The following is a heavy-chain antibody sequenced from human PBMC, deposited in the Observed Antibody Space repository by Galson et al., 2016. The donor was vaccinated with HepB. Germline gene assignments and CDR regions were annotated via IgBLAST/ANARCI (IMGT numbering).Heavy chain of an antibody. V-gene: IGHV4-4*02. Sequence: SETLSLTCDVSGAPISDSNWWTWVRQVPGEGLEWIGEIYHTGTSNNNPFLNSRFTLSVDKSRNQFSLNLTSVTAADTAVYYCARATVIPGARMVFDPWGQGTLVTVSS. CDR1: GAPISDSNW. J-gene: IGHJ5*02. CDR3: ARATVIPGARMVFDP. D-gene: IGHD2-2*01. CDR2: IYHTGTS.